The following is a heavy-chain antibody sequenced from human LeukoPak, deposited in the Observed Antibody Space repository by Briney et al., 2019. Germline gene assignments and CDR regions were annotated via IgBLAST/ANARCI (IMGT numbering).Heavy chain of an antibody. CDR1: GGSMNNYY. V-gene: IGHV4-59*12. CDR3: ARGKRDHPDAFDI. D-gene: IGHD1-14*01. J-gene: IGHJ3*02. CDR2: IYHTGSA. Sequence: PSETLSLTCTVSGGSMNNYYWSWIRQSPGKGLEWVGYIYHTGSATYKPSLKSRVTLSLDTSKNQFSLRLNSVTAADTAVYYCARGKRDHPDAFDIWGQGTMVTVSS.